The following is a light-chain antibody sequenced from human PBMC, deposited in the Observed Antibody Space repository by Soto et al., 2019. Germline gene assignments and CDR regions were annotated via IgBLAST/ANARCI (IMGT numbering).Light chain of an antibody. V-gene: IGKV3-11*01. J-gene: IGKJ1*01. CDR2: DAS. CDR3: QQRSNWPWT. Sequence: EIVLTQSPATLSLSPGERATLSCRASQSVSSYLTWYQQKPGQAPRLLIYDASKKPTDIPARFSGSGSGTDFALTTSSLEPEDFAVYYCQQRSNWPWTFGQGTNVEIK. CDR1: QSVSSY.